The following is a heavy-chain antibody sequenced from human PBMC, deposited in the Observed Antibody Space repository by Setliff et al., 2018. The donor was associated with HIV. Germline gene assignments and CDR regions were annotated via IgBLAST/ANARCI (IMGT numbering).Heavy chain of an antibody. Sequence: SVKVSCKASGGTFRGFGISWVVQAPGQGLEWMGQIIPIFGTPRYAQKFQGSVTITADESTSTVYMELSSLRSEDTAVYYCATNPEMATINYYYYYMDVWGKGTTVTVSS. J-gene: IGHJ6*03. D-gene: IGHD5-12*01. V-gene: IGHV1-69*13. CDR1: GGTFRGFG. CDR3: ATNPEMATINYYYYYMDV. CDR2: IIPIFGTP.